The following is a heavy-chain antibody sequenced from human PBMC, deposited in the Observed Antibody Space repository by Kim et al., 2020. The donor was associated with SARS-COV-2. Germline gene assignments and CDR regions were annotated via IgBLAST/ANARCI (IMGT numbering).Heavy chain of an antibody. CDR3: ARVVLDYYYYYGMDV. V-gene: IGHV4-4*07. J-gene: IGHJ6*02. Sequence: SLKSRLTISGDTSKNQFARKLSSGTAADTAVYYCARVVLDYYYYYGMDVWGQGTTVTVSS.